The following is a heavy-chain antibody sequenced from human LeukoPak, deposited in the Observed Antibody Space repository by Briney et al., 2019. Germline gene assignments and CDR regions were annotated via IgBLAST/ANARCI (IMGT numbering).Heavy chain of an antibody. J-gene: IGHJ4*02. CDR1: GGSISNYY. V-gene: IGHV4-59*01. Sequence: PSETLSLTCTVSGGSISNYYWSWIRQPPGKGLEGIAYIYYGGSTKYNPSLKSRVSISIDTSENQFSLRLSSVTAADTAVYYCARVGSGSYSNLDYWGQGTLVTVSS. D-gene: IGHD3-10*01. CDR3: ARVGSGSYSNLDY. CDR2: IYYGGST.